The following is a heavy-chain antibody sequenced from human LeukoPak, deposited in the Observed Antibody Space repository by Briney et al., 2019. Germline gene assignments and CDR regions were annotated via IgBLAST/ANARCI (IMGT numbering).Heavy chain of an antibody. CDR2: FFYSGSV. D-gene: IGHD6-19*01. CDR3: ARQYSSGWPWFDP. CDR1: GDSLSRGGYY. V-gene: IGHV4-39*01. Sequence: SETLSLTCTVSGDSLSRGGYYWGWIRQPPGKGLEWIESFFYSGSVYYNPSLKSRVTLSEHTSKTLFSLKLTPVPADDAVLYYCARQYSSGWPWFDPWGQGTLVTVSS. J-gene: IGHJ5*02.